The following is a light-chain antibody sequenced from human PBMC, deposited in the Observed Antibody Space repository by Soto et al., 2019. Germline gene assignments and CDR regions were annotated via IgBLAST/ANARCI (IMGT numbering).Light chain of an antibody. Sequence: IQMTQSPASVSASVGDRVTIACRASQGVGNWLAWYQQKPGKAPRVLIYGVSTLQSGVPSRFSGSGSGTEFTLTISSLQPDDFATYYCQQVNSYPQTFGQGTRLEIK. CDR2: GVS. CDR3: QQVNSYPQT. J-gene: IGKJ5*01. CDR1: QGVGNW. V-gene: IGKV1-12*01.